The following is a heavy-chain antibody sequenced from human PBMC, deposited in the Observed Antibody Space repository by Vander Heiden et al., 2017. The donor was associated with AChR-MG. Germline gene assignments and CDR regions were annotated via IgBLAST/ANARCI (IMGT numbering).Heavy chain of an antibody. V-gene: IGHV1-2*04. J-gene: IGHJ3*02. CDR3: ARDRSTYYYDSSGYHDAFDI. CDR1: GYTFTGYY. Sequence: QVQLVQSGAEVKKPGASVKVSCKASGYTFTGYYMHWVRQAPGQGLEWMGWINPNSGGTNYEQKFQGWVTMTRDTSISTAYMELSRLRSDDTAVYYCARDRSTYYYDSSGYHDAFDIWGQGTMVTVSS. D-gene: IGHD3-22*01. CDR2: INPNSGGT.